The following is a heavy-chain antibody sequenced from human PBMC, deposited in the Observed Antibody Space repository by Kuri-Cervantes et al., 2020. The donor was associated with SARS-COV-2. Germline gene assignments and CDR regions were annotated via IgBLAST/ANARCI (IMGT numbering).Heavy chain of an antibody. CDR2: IYTSGST. J-gene: IGHJ3*02. Sequence: SETLSLTCTVSGGSISSGSYYWSWIRQPAGKGLEWIGRIYTSGSTYYNPSLKSRVTISVDTSKNQFSLKLSSVTAADTAVYYCASSGHKVAFDIWGQGTMVTVSS. CDR1: GGSISSGSYY. D-gene: IGHD2-15*01. V-gene: IGHV4-61*02. CDR3: ASSGHKVAFDI.